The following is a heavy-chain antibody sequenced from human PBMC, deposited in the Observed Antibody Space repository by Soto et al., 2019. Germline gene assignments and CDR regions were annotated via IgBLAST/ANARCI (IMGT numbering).Heavy chain of an antibody. D-gene: IGHD6-19*01. V-gene: IGHV4-4*02. CDR3: ARSAGWYAVHS. J-gene: IGHJ4*02. CDR1: GDSVSSPYY. CDR2: VFHTGTT. Sequence: QVQLQESGPGLVKPSGTLSLTCAVSGDSVSSPYYWCWVRQPPGKGLEWIGEVFHTGTTSYNPSRRSRVTISMDKSNNQFSPDLSSVTAADTAVYYCARSAGWYAVHSWGPGTPVIVSS.